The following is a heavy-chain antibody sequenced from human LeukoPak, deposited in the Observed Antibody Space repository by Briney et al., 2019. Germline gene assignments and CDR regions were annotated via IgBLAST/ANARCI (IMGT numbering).Heavy chain of an antibody. J-gene: IGHJ4*02. D-gene: IGHD2-15*01. CDR2: IIPILGIA. CDR3: ARDHCSGGSCHGGH. CDR1: GGTFSSYA. V-gene: IGHV1-69*04. Sequence: PVKVSCKASGGTFSSYAISWVRQAPGQGLEWMGRIIPILGIANYAQKFQGRVTLTADKSTSTAYMELSDLKSEDTAVYYCARDHCSGGSCHGGHWGQGTLVTVSS.